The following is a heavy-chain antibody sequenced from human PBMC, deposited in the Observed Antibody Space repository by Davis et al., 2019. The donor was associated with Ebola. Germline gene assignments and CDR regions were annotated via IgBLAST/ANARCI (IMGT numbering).Heavy chain of an antibody. CDR1: GGTFSGYA. Sequence: AASVKVSCKASGGTFSGYAISWVRQAPGQGLEWMGGIIPIFGTANYAQKFQGRVTITADKSTSTAYMELSSLRSEDTAVYYCAIGGSYYRYYFDYWGQGTLVTVSS. D-gene: IGHD1-26*01. J-gene: IGHJ4*02. CDR2: IIPIFGTA. CDR3: AIGGSYYRYYFDY. V-gene: IGHV1-69*06.